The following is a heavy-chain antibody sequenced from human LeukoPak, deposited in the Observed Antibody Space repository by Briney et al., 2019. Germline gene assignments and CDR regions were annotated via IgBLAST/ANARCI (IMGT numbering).Heavy chain of an antibody. CDR3: ARVRGSYSVDY. CDR2: ISSSSGTTT. J-gene: IGHJ4*02. D-gene: IGHD1-26*01. V-gene: IGHV3-11*04. CDR1: GFTFSDYY. Sequence: GGSLRLXCAASGFTFSDYYMSWIRRAPGKGLEWVSYISSSSGTTTHYADSVKGRFTISRDNAKNSLHLQMNSLRAEDTAVYYCARVRGSYSVDYWGQGTLVTVSS.